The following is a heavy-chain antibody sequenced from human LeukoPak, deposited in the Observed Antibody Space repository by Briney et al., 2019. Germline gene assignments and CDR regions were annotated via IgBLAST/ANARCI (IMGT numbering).Heavy chain of an antibody. D-gene: IGHD6-19*01. J-gene: IGHJ4*02. Sequence: SETLSPTCTVSGGSISSSSYYWGWIRQPPGEGLEWIGSIYYSGSTYYNPSLKSRVTISVDTSKNQFSLKLSSVTAADTAVYYCARHWDRDHVAGTNYFDYWGQGTLVTVSS. V-gene: IGHV4-39*01. CDR2: IYYSGST. CDR1: GGSISSSSYY. CDR3: ARHWDRDHVAGTNYFDY.